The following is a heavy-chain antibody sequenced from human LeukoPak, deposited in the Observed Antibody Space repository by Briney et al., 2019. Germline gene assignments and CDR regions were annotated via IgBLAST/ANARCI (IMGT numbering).Heavy chain of an antibody. CDR1: GFTFSSYG. CDR2: IWYDGSNK. D-gene: IGHD4-17*01. CDR3: ARDDYGDYVPSY. V-gene: IGHV3-33*01. J-gene: IGHJ4*02. Sequence: GSLRLSCAASGFTFSSYGMQWVRQAPGKGLEWVAVIWYDGSNKYYADSVKGRFTISRDNSKNTLYLQMNSLRAEDTAVYYCARDDYGDYVPSYWGQGTLVTVSS.